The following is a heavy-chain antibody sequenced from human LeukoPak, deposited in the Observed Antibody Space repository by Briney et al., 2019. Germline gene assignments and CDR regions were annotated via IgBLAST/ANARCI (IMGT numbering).Heavy chain of an antibody. CDR3: ARRDSSGYGEDY. CDR2: IKSDGSRT. Sequence: GGSLRLSCAASGFTFSNYWMHWVRQAPGKGLVWISRIKSDGSRTDYADSVKGRFTISRDNSKNTLYLQMNSLRAEDTAVYYCARRDSSGYGEDYWGQGTLVTVSS. CDR1: GFTFSNYW. D-gene: IGHD3-22*01. J-gene: IGHJ4*02. V-gene: IGHV3-74*01.